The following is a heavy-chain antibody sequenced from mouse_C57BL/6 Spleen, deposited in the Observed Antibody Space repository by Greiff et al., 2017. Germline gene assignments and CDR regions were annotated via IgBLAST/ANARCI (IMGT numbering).Heavy chain of an antibody. CDR1: GYSFTGYY. CDR2: INPSTGGT. V-gene: IGHV1-42*01. CDR3: LLGDY. J-gene: IGHJ2*01. D-gene: IGHD2-1*01. Sequence: VQLKQSGPELVKPGASVKISCKASGYSFTGYYMNWVKQSPEKSLEWIGEINPSTGGTTYNQKFKAKATLTVDKSSSTAYMQLKSLTSEDSAVYYCLLGDYWGQGTTLTVSS.